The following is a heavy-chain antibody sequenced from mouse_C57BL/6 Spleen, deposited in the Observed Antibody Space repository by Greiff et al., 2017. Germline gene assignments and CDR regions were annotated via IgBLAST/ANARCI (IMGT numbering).Heavy chain of an antibody. CDR1: GYTFTDYN. CDR2: INPNNGGT. V-gene: IGHV1-22*01. D-gene: IGHD3-2*02. J-gene: IGHJ3*01. CDR3: AAPRPFAY. Sequence: EVKVVESGPELVKPGASVKMSCKASGYTFTDYNMHWVKQSHGKSLEWIGYINPNNGGTSYNQKFKGKATLTVNKSSSTAYMELRSLTSEDSAVYYCAAPRPFAYWGQGTLVTVSA.